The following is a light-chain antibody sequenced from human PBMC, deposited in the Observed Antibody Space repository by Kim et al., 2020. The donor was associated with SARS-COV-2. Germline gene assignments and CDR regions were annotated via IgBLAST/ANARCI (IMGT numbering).Light chain of an antibody. Sequence: DIVMTQSPDSLTMSLGERATINCKSSQSVLHRSTNRNFLAWYQQKPGQPPKLLIYWASTRESGVPDRFSGSGSGTDFTLSISSLQAEDVAVYYCQQFLESPLLTFGGGTKVDIK. CDR1: QSVLHRSTNRNF. CDR3: QQFLESPLLT. J-gene: IGKJ4*01. V-gene: IGKV4-1*01. CDR2: WAS.